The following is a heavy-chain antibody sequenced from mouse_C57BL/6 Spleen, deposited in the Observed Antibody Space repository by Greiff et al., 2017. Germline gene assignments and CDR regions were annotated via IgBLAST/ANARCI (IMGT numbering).Heavy chain of an antibody. D-gene: IGHD2-1*01. CDR1: GYTFTDYE. J-gene: IGHJ4*01. Sequence: QVQLKQSGAELVRPGASVTLSCKASGYTFTDYEMHWVKQTPVHGLEWIGAIDPETGGTAYNQKFKGKAILTADKSSSTAYMELRSLTSEDSAVYYCTREDRNYQSRGAMGCWGQGTSVTVSS. CDR2: IDPETGGT. CDR3: TREDRNYQSRGAMGC. V-gene: IGHV1-15*01.